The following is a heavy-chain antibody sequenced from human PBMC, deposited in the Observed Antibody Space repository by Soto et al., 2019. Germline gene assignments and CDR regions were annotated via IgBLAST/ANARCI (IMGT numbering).Heavy chain of an antibody. CDR1: GGSISSGGYY. D-gene: IGHD3-10*01. Sequence: QVQLQESGPGLVKPSQTLSLTCTVSGGSISSGGYYWSWIRQHPGKGLEWIGYIYYSGSTYYNPSIKRRVTMSVDTSKNQFSLKLSSVTAADTAVYYCARDGWFGELSNGFDPWGQGTLVTVSS. CDR2: IYYSGST. CDR3: ARDGWFGELSNGFDP. J-gene: IGHJ5*02. V-gene: IGHV4-31*03.